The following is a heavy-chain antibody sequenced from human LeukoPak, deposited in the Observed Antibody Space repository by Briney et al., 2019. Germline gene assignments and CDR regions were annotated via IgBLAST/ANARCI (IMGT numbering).Heavy chain of an antibody. V-gene: IGHV3-30*18. D-gene: IGHD3-9*01. Sequence: GRSLRLSCAASGFIFSSYGMHWVRQAPGKGLEWVAVISYDGSNKYYADSVKGRFTISRDNSKNTLYLQMNSRRAEDTAVYYCAKAAILTRTYYFDYWGQGTLVTVSS. CDR1: GFIFSSYG. CDR2: ISYDGSNK. J-gene: IGHJ4*02. CDR3: AKAAILTRTYYFDY.